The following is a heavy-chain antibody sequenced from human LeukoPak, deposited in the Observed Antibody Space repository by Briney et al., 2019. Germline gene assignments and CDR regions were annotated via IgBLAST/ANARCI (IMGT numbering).Heavy chain of an antibody. Sequence: GASVKASCKASGYTFTNYDIKWVRQATGQGLEWMGWMNPNNGNAGYAQKFQGRVTMTRNTSINTAHMELSSLRSEDTAVYYCARSRISDYMDVWGKGTTVTVSS. D-gene: IGHD1-14*01. CDR1: GYTFTNYD. CDR3: ARSRISDYMDV. V-gene: IGHV1-8*01. CDR2: MNPNNGNA. J-gene: IGHJ6*03.